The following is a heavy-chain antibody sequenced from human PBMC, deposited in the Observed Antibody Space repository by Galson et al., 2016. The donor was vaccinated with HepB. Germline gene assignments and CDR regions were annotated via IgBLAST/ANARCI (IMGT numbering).Heavy chain of an antibody. CDR3: AREAPIAAPGANDC. V-gene: IGHV3-33*01. CDR1: GFTFNSFG. J-gene: IGHJ4*02. CDR2: IWYDGCNK. Sequence: SLRLSCAASGFTFNSFGMHWVRQAPGKGLEWVAVIWYDGCNKYYGDSVKGRFTISRDNSKNTLYLQMNSLRAEDTAIYYCAREAPIAAPGANDCWGQGTQVTVSS. D-gene: IGHD6-13*01.